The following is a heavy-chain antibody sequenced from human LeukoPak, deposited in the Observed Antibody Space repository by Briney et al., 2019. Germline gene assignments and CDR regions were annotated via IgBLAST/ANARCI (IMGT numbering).Heavy chain of an antibody. J-gene: IGHJ5*02. CDR3: ARVHCSSTSCYLNWFDP. CDR1: GYTFTGYY. CDR2: INPNSGGT. Sequence: ASVKVSCKASGYTFTGYYMHWVRQAPGQGLEWMGRINPNSGGTNYAQKFQGRVTMTRDTSISTAYMELSRLRSGDTAVYYCARVHCSSTSCYLNWFDPWGQGTLVTVSS. V-gene: IGHV1-2*06. D-gene: IGHD2-2*01.